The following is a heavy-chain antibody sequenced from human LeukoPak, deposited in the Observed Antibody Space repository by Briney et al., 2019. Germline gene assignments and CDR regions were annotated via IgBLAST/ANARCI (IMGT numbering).Heavy chain of an antibody. J-gene: IGHJ6*02. Sequence: PSETLSLTCTVSGGSISSYYWSWIRQPAGKGLEWIGRIYTSGSTNYNPSLKSRVTMSVDTSKNQFSLKLSSVTAADTAVYYCARAFSHQFRFYYYYYGLDVWGQGTTVTVSS. CDR1: GGSISSYY. D-gene: IGHD2/OR15-2a*01. CDR3: ARAFSHQFRFYYYYYGLDV. CDR2: IYTSGST. V-gene: IGHV4-4*07.